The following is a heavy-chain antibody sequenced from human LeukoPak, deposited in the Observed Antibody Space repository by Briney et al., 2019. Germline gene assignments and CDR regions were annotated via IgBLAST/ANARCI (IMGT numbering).Heavy chain of an antibody. CDR2: IYSGGST. D-gene: IGHD6-13*01. CDR1: GFTVSSNY. J-gene: IGHJ4*02. CDR3: ARDLAAAGTPAVFDY. Sequence: GGSLRLSCAASGFTVSSNYMSWVRQAPGKGLEWVSVIYSGGSTYYADSVKGRFAISRDNAKNSLYLQMNSLRAEDTAVYYCARDLAAAGTPAVFDYWGQGTLVTVSS. V-gene: IGHV3-53*01.